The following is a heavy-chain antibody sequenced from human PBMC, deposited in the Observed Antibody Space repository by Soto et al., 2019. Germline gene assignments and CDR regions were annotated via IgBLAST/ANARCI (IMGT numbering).Heavy chain of an antibody. CDR3: VKDRVPGAYGNYYGMDV. V-gene: IGHV3-30*18. Sequence: QVQLVESGGGVVQPGRSLRLSCRVSGFTFNNSGMHWVRQAPGKGLEWMAVISYDGSDKYYADSVKGRVIISSDNSKNTLNLEMNSLRAEDTAIYYCVKDRVPGAYGNYYGMDVWGQGTTVTVSS. CDR2: ISYDGSDK. D-gene: IGHD5-12*01. J-gene: IGHJ6*02. CDR1: GFTFNNSG.